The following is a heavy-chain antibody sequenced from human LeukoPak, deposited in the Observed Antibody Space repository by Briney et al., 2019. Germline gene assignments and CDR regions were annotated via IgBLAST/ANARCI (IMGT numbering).Heavy chain of an antibody. CDR3: ARLSAVMSMRWSASVPAAIPKVDY. Sequence: SETLSLTCTVSGGSISSSSYCWGWLRQPPGKGLEWIGSIYYSGSTYYNPSLKSRVTISVDASKSQFSLKLSSVTAADTAVYYCARLSAVMSMRWSASVPAAIPKVDYWGQGTLVTVSS. J-gene: IGHJ4*02. CDR1: GGSISSSSYC. CDR2: IYYSGST. V-gene: IGHV4-39*01. D-gene: IGHD2-2*02.